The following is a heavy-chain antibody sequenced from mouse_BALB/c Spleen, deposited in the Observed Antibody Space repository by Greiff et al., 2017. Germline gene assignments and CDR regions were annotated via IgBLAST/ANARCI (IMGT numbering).Heavy chain of an antibody. CDR3: ARSTMITAWFAY. CDR1: GYTFTSYW. CDR2: INPSTGYT. J-gene: IGHJ3*01. D-gene: IGHD2-4*01. Sequence: VQLQQSGAELAKPGASVKMSCKASGYTFTSYWMHWVKQRPGQGLEWIGYINPSTGYTEYNQKFKDEATLTADKSSSTAYMQLSSLTSEDSAVYYCARSTMITAWFAYWGQGTLVTVSA. V-gene: IGHV1-7*01.